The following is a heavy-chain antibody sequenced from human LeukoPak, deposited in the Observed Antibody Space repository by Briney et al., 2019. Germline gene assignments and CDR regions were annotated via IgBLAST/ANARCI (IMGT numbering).Heavy chain of an antibody. CDR3: ARESPAMATFDY. J-gene: IGHJ4*02. D-gene: IGHD5-18*01. Sequence: ASETLSLTCTVSGGSISSYYWSWIRQPPGKGQEWIGYIYYSGSTNYNPSLKSRVTISVDTSKNQFSLKLSSVTAADTAVYYCARESPAMATFDYWGQGTLVTVSS. CDR1: GGSISSYY. CDR2: IYYSGST. V-gene: IGHV4-59*01.